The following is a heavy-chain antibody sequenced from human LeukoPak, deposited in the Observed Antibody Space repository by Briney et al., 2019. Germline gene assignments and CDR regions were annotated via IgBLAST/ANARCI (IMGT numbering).Heavy chain of an antibody. D-gene: IGHD6-19*01. CDR1: GFTFSNYD. V-gene: IGHV3-30*02. J-gene: IGHJ4*02. Sequence: PGGSLRLSCASSGFTFSNYDMHWVRQAPGKGLEWLAFIRYDGSNKHYTDSVKGRFTISRDNSKNTLYLQMNSLRAEDTAVYYCAKDQAVAGHPLDYWGQGTLVTVSS. CDR2: IRYDGSNK. CDR3: AKDQAVAGHPLDY.